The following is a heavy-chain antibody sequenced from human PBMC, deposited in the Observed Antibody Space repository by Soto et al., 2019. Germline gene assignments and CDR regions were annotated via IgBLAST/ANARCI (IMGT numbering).Heavy chain of an antibody. D-gene: IGHD2-15*01. CDR1: GFSLSTSGMR. J-gene: IGHJ4*02. Sequence: SGPTLVNPTQTLTLTCTFSGFSLSTSGMRVSWIRQPPGKALEWLARIDWDDDKFYNTSLKTRLTISKDSSKNQVVLTMTNMDPVDTATYYCARMFHCSGGTCPFDYWGQGALVTVSA. CDR2: IDWDDDK. V-gene: IGHV2-70*04. CDR3: ARMFHCSGGTCPFDY.